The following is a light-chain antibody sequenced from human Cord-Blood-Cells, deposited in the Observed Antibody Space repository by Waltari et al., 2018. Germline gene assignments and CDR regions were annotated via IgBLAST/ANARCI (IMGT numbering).Light chain of an antibody. CDR2: RNK. J-gene: IGLJ2*01. CDR3: AAWDDSLSAF. V-gene: IGLV1-47*01. CDR1: SSNIGSNY. Sequence: QSVLTQPPSASGTPGQRVTISCSGSSSNIGSNYVYWYQQLPGTAPKLLIYRNKYRTSGVPDRFSGSKSGASASLAISGLRSEDEADYYCAAWDDSLSAFFGGGTKLTVL.